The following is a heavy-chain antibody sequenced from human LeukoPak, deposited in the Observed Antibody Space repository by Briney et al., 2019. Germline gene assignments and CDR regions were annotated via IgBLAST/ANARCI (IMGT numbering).Heavy chain of an antibody. J-gene: IGHJ6*03. CDR3: TTEGPYSSGWLVNYYYYYYMDV. CDR1: GFTFGDYA. Sequence: GGSLRLSCTASGFTFGDYAMSWVRQAPGKGLEWVGFIRSKAYGGTTEYAASVKGRFTISRDDSKSIAYLQMNSLKTEDTAVYYCTTEGPYSSGWLVNYYYYYYMDVWGKGTTVTVSS. V-gene: IGHV3-49*04. D-gene: IGHD6-19*01. CDR2: IRSKAYGGTT.